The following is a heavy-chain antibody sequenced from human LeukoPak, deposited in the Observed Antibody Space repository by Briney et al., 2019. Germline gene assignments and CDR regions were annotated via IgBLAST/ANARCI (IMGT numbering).Heavy chain of an antibody. CDR3: ARAAVGSYYYDSSEWNYFDY. CDR2: IKQDGSEK. Sequence: GGSLRLSCAASGFTFSSYWMSWVRQAPGKGLEWVANIKQDGSEKYYVDSVKGRFTISRDNAKNSLYLQMNSLRAEDTAVYYCARAAVGSYYYDSSEWNYFDYWGQGTLVTVSS. V-gene: IGHV3-7*01. CDR1: GFTFSSYW. J-gene: IGHJ4*02. D-gene: IGHD3-22*01.